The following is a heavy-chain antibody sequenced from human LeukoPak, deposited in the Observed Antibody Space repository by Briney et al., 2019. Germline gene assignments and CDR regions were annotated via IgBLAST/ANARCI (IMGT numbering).Heavy chain of an antibody. V-gene: IGHV4-34*01. Sequence: SETLSLTCAVYGGSFSGYYWSWIRQPPGKGLEWIGEINHSGSTNYNPPLKSRVTISVDTSKNQFSLKLSSVTAADTAVYYCARGLRSAKADDIWGQGTMVTVSS. CDR2: INHSGST. D-gene: IGHD2-2*01. CDR1: GGSFSGYY. J-gene: IGHJ3*02. CDR3: ARGLRSAKADDI.